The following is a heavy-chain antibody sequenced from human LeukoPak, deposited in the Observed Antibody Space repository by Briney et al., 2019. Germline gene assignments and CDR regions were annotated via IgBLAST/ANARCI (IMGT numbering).Heavy chain of an antibody. D-gene: IGHD5-12*01. CDR2: IYTSGST. CDR3: AREKRLRPRTYYHYYMDV. V-gene: IGHV4-4*09. CDR1: GGSISSYY. J-gene: IGHJ6*03. Sequence: SETLSLTCTVSGGSISSYYWSWIRQPPGKGLEWIGYIYTSGSTNYNPSLKSRVTISVDTSKNQFSLKLSSVTAADTAVYYCAREKRLRPRTYYHYYMDVWGKGTTVTVSS.